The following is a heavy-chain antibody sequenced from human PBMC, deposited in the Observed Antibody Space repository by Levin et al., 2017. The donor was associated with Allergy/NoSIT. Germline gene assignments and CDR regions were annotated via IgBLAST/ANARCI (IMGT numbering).Heavy chain of an antibody. Sequence: SCTVSGASINSGGYYWNWIRQQPGKALEWIGYISYSGSIHYNPSLQSRLIISVDTCKNHLSLKLSSVTAADTAIYYCAATDGVGYSDYDYFDYWGQGTLVTVSS. CDR1: GASINSGGYY. J-gene: IGHJ4*02. CDR2: ISYSGSI. V-gene: IGHV4-31*03. D-gene: IGHD5-12*01. CDR3: AATDGVGYSDYDYFDY.